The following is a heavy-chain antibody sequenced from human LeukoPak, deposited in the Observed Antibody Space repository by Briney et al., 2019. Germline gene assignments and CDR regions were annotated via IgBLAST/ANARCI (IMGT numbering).Heavy chain of an antibody. V-gene: IGHV3-23*01. CDR1: AFTFSSYA. Sequence: GGSLRLSCEASAFTFSSYAMSWVRQAPGKGLEWVSAISGSGGSTYYADSVKGRFTISRDNSKNTLYLQMNSLRAEDTAVYYCAKDRITMVRGVILWFDPWGQGTLVTVSS. CDR2: ISGSGGST. CDR3: AKDRITMVRGVILWFDP. D-gene: IGHD3-10*01. J-gene: IGHJ5*02.